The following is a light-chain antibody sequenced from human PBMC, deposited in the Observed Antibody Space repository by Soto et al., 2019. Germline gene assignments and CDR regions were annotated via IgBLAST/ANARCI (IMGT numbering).Light chain of an antibody. J-gene: IGKJ3*01. Sequence: EIVLTQSPGTLSLSPGERATLSCRASQSVSGSCLAWYQQKPGQAPRLLTYGASSRATGIPDRFSGSGSGTDFTLTISRLEPEDFAVDYCQQYGSSPFTFGPGTKGDIK. CDR3: QQYGSSPFT. CDR2: GAS. V-gene: IGKV3-20*01. CDR1: QSVSGSC.